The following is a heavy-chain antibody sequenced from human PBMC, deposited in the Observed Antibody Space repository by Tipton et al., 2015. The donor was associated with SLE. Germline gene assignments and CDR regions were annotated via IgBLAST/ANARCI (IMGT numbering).Heavy chain of an antibody. D-gene: IGHD2-21*01. J-gene: IGHJ4*02. CDR2: ISYDGSNK. CDR3: ARGLLPCLDYFDY. Sequence: QLVQSGGGVVQPGRSLRLSCAASGFTFSSYAMHWVRQAPGKGLEWVAVISYDGSNKYYADSVKGRFTISRDNSKNTLYLQMNSLRAEDTAVYYCARGLLPCLDYFDYWGQGTLVTVSS. CDR1: GFTFSSYA. V-gene: IGHV3-30*04.